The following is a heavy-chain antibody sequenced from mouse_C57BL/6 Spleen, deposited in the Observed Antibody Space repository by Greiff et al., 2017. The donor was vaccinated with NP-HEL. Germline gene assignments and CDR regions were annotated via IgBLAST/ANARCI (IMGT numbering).Heavy chain of an antibody. J-gene: IGHJ4*01. CDR3: ARRHYYAMDY. CDR1: GYSITSGYY. Sequence: EVQLQESGPGLVKPSQSLSLTCSVTGYSITSGYYWNWIRQFPGNKLEWMGYISYDGSNNYNPSLKNRISITRDTSKNQFFLKLNSVTTEDTATYYCARRHYYAMDYWGQGTSVTVSS. V-gene: IGHV3-6*01. CDR2: ISYDGSN.